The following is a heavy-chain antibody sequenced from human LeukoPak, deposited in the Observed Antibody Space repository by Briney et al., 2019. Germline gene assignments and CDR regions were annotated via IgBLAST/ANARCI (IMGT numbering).Heavy chain of an antibody. D-gene: IGHD6-6*01. CDR1: GYSISSGYY. Sequence: SETLSLTCTVSGYSISSGYYWGWIRQPPGKGLEWIGSIYHSGSTYYNPSLKSRVTISVDTSKNQFSLKLSSVTAADTAVYYCARVKIGRLSIARHFDYWGQGTLVTVSS. J-gene: IGHJ4*02. V-gene: IGHV4-38-2*02. CDR2: IYHSGST. CDR3: ARVKIGRLSIARHFDY.